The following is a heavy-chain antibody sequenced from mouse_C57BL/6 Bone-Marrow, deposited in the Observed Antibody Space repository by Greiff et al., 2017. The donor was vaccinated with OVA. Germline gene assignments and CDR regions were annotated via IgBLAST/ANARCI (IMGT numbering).Heavy chain of an antibody. CDR2: ISSGGSYT. CDR1: GFTFSSYG. V-gene: IGHV5-6*01. CDR3: APTIVFYAMDY. Sequence: EVQGVESGGDLVKPGGSLKLSCAASGFTFSSYGMSWVRQTPDKRLEWVATISSGGSYTYYPDSVKGRFTISRDNAKNTLYLQMSSLKSEDTAMYYCAPTIVFYAMDYWGQGTSVTVSS. J-gene: IGHJ4*01. D-gene: IGHD2-5*01.